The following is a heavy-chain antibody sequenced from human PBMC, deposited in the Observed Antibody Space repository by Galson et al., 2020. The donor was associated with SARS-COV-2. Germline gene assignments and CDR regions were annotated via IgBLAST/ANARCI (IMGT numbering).Heavy chain of an antibody. D-gene: IGHD3-9*01. V-gene: IGHV3-7*01. Sequence: QLGESLKISCAASGFTFSSYWMSWVRQAPGKGLEWVANIKQDGSEKYYVDSVKGRFTISRDNAKNSLYLQMNSLRAEDTAVYYCARDRAGRYFDWLLLSDYYYYGMDVWGQGTTVTVSS. CDR1: GFTFSSYW. J-gene: IGHJ6*02. CDR2: IKQDGSEK. CDR3: ARDRAGRYFDWLLLSDYYYYGMDV.